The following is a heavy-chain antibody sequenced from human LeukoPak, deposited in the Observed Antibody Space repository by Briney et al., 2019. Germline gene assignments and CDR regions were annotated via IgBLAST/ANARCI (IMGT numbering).Heavy chain of an antibody. D-gene: IGHD3-10*01. Sequence: ASVKVSCKASGDSIRSYGITWVRQAPGQGLEWMGWISGYDGNTNYAQNVQGRVQMTTDTSTSTAYMELRSLRSDDTAVYYCARSRVRGSPHPNAFDLWGQGTKVTVSS. CDR1: GDSIRSYG. J-gene: IGHJ3*01. V-gene: IGHV1-18*01. CDR2: ISGYDGNT. CDR3: ARSRVRGSPHPNAFDL.